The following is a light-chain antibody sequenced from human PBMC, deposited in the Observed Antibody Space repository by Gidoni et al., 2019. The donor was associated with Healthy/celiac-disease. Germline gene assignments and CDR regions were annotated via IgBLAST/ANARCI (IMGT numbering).Light chain of an antibody. CDR3: QTWCTGIVV. V-gene: IGLV4-69*01. Sequence: QLVLTQSPSASASLGASVKLTCTLSSGHSSYAIAWHQQQPEKGPRYLMNLNSDGSHSKGYGIPDRFSGSSAGAERYLTNSSLQSEDEADYYCQTWCTGIVVFGGGTKLTVL. CDR1: SGHSSYA. CDR2: LNSDGSH. J-gene: IGLJ2*01.